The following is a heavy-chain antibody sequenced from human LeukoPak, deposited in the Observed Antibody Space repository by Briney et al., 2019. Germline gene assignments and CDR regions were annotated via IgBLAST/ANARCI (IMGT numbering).Heavy chain of an antibody. CDR1: GGSVSSYY. CDR2: IYNSGTT. D-gene: IGHD1-7*01. CDR3: ARGDITGTSGGVFDS. V-gene: IGHV4-4*07. J-gene: IGHJ4*02. Sequence: SETLSLTCTVSGGSVSSYYWIWIRQPAGKGLEWIGRIYNSGTTNYNPSLMSRVTMSLDTSKNQFSLKLSSVTAADTAVYYCARGDITGTSGGVFDSWGRGTLVTVSS.